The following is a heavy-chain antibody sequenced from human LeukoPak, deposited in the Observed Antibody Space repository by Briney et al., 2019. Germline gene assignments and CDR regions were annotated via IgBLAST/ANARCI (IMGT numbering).Heavy chain of an antibody. Sequence: GASLKISCKGSGYSFTSYWIGWVRRMPGKGLEWMGIIYPGDSDTRYSPSFQGQVTISADKSISTAYLQWSSLKASDTAMYYCARSLSYYDFWSGYGDDAFDIWGQGTMVTVSS. D-gene: IGHD3-3*01. CDR3: ARSLSYYDFWSGYGDDAFDI. CDR2: IYPGDSDT. V-gene: IGHV5-51*01. CDR1: GYSFTSYW. J-gene: IGHJ3*02.